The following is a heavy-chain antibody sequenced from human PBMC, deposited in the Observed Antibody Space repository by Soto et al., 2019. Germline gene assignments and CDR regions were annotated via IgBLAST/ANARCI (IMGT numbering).Heavy chain of an antibody. V-gene: IGHV3-21*01. CDR2: IITITGFI. CDR1: GFTFSSYS. CDR3: ARDSREYNAYDYN. D-gene: IGHD5-12*01. J-gene: IGHJ4*02. Sequence: EVHLVESGGGLVKPGGSLRLSCAASGFTFSSYSMNWVRQAPGKGLEWVSIITITGFIDYADSVKGRLTISRDNAKSSLYLQMKSLRAEDTAVYYCARDSREYNAYDYNWGQGTLVTVSS.